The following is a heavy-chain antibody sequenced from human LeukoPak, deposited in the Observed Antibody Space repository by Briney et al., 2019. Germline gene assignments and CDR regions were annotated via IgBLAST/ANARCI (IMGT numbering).Heavy chain of an antibody. CDR1: GFTFSSYA. D-gene: IGHD3-10*01. J-gene: IGHJ4*02. CDR2: ISGSGGST. V-gene: IGHV3-23*01. Sequence: GGSLRLSCAASGFTFSSYAMSWVRQAPGKGLEWVSAISGSGGSTYYADSVKGRFTISRDNSKNTLYLQMSSLRAEDTAVYYCAKDGFTMVRGVITPTYYFDYWGQGTLVTVSS. CDR3: AKDGFTMVRGVITPTYYFDY.